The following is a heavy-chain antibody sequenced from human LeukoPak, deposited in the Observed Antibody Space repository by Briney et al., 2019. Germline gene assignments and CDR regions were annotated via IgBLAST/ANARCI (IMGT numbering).Heavy chain of an antibody. Sequence: SETLSLTCAVYGGSFSGYYWSWIRQPPGKGLEWIGEINHSGSTNYNPSLKSRVTISVDTSKNQFSLKLSSVTAADTAVYYCARDMYSSSHEENNWFDPWGQGTLVTVSS. CDR2: INHSGST. J-gene: IGHJ5*02. CDR1: GGSFSGYY. D-gene: IGHD6-6*01. V-gene: IGHV4-34*01. CDR3: ARDMYSSSHEENNWFDP.